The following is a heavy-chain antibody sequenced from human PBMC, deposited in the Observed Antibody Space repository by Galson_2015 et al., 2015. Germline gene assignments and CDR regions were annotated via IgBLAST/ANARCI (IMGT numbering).Heavy chain of an antibody. V-gene: IGHV3-30*03. J-gene: IGHJ5*02. D-gene: IGHD6-19*01. Sequence: SLRLSCAASGFTSSSYGMHWVRQAPGKGLEWVAVISYDGSNKYYADSVKGRFTISRDNARNTLFLQLNSLRVDDTAVYYCARVHPEAVGGTGLAWFHPWGQGTLVTVSS. CDR1: GFTSSSYG. CDR2: ISYDGSNK. CDR3: ARVHPEAVGGTGLAWFHP.